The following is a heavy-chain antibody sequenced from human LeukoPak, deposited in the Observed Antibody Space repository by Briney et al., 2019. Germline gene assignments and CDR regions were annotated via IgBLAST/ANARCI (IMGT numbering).Heavy chain of an antibody. J-gene: IGHJ4*02. CDR3: ARESSGWYNY. CDR1: GGSFSGYY. Sequence: PSETPSLTCAVYGGSFSGYYWSWIRQPPGNGLEWIGEINHSGSTNYNPSLKSRVTISVDTSKNQFSLKLSSVTAADTAVYYCARESSGWYNYWGQGTLVTVSS. V-gene: IGHV4-34*01. CDR2: INHSGST. D-gene: IGHD6-19*01.